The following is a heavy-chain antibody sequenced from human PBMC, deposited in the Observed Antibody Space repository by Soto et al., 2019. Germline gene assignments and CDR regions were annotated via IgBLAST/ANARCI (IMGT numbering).Heavy chain of an antibody. J-gene: IGHJ6*02. V-gene: IGHV4-30-2*01. CDR2: IYHSGST. Sequence: SETLSLTCAVSAGSPSSGGYSWSWLRQPPGKGLEWIGYIYHSGSTYYNPSLKSRVTISVDTSKNQFSLTLSSVTAADTAVYYCAREGKDDFWRGYGMDVWGQGTTVTVSS. D-gene: IGHD3-3*01. CDR1: AGSPSSGGYS. CDR3: AREGKDDFWRGYGMDV.